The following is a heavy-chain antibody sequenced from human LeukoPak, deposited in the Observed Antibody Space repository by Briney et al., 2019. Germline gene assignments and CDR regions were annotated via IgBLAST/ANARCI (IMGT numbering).Heavy chain of an antibody. CDR1: GYTFTGYY. Sequence: ASVKVSCKASGYTFTGYYIHLVRQAPGQGLEWMGWVNPNNGGTNYAQKFQGRVTMTRDTSISTAYMELSRLRSDDTAVYYCARVVTVTTYDSDWFDPWGQGTLVTVSS. D-gene: IGHD4-17*01. CDR2: VNPNNGGT. CDR3: ARVVTVTTYDSDWFDP. V-gene: IGHV1-2*02. J-gene: IGHJ5*02.